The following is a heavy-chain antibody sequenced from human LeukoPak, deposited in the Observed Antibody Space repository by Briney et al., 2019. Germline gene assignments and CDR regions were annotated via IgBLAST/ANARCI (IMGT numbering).Heavy chain of an antibody. CDR2: IYYSGST. J-gene: IGHJ6*03. V-gene: IGHV4-39*07. Sequence: SETLSLTCTVSGGSISNKYWSWIRQPPGKGLEWIGSIYYSGSTYYNPSLKSRVTISVDTSKNQFSLKLSSVTAADTAVYYCARGKTYYYYYMDVWGKGTTVTISS. CDR3: ARGKTYYYYYMDV. CDR1: GGSISNKY.